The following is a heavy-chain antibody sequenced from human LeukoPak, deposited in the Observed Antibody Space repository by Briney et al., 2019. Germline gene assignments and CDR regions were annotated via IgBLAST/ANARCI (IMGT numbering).Heavy chain of an antibody. CDR2: IKQDGSEK. J-gene: IGHJ3*02. V-gene: IGHV3-7*03. CDR3: AKVLHVGPYDFWSGHDTFDI. D-gene: IGHD3-3*01. CDR1: GFTFSSYW. Sequence: DPGGSLRLSCAASGFTFSSYWMSWVRQAQGKGLEWVANIKQDGSEKYYVDSVKGRFTISRDNAKNSLYLQMNSLRAEDTAVYYCAKVLHVGPYDFWSGHDTFDIWGQGTMVTVSS.